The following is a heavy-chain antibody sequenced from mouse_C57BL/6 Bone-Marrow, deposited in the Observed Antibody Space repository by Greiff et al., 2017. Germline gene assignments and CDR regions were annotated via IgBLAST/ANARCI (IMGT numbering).Heavy chain of an antibody. J-gene: IGHJ3*01. CDR1: GFTFSSYG. CDR3: ARHGITTVVAPAWFAY. V-gene: IGHV5-6*01. D-gene: IGHD1-1*01. CDR2: ISSGGSYT. Sequence: VQLKQSGGDLVKPGGSLKLSCAASGFTFSSYGMSWVRQTPDKRLECVATISSGGSYTYYPDSVKGRFTISRDNAKNTLYLQMSSLKSEDTAMYYCARHGITTVVAPAWFAYWGQGTLVTVSA.